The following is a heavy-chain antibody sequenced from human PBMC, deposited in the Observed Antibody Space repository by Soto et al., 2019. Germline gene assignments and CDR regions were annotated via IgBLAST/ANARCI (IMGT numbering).Heavy chain of an antibody. D-gene: IGHD3-22*01. J-gene: IGHJ4*02. CDR2: TYYGWNT. CDR3: ARDREYYDSSGLYFDY. V-gene: IGHV4-59*01. CDR1: GGSISDYY. Sequence: ETLSLTCSVSGGSISDYYWSWIRQPPGKGLEWIGYTYYGWNTNYNPSLKSRVTISVDTSKNQFSLKLISVTAADTAVYYCARDREYYDSSGLYFDYWGQGTLVTVSS.